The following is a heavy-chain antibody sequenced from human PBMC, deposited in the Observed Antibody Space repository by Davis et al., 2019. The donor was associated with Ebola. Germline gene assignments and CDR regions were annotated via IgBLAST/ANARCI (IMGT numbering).Heavy chain of an antibody. Sequence: GGSLRLSCAASGFTVSSNYMSWVRQAPGKGLEWVSIIYSGRSTYYADNVRGRFTISRDRSKNTLYLQMNSLGAEDTAVYYCARSRFPYGMDVWGQGTTVTVSS. V-gene: IGHV3-53*01. J-gene: IGHJ6*02. CDR2: IYSGRST. CDR3: ARSRFPYGMDV. CDR1: GFTVSSNY. D-gene: IGHD3-3*01.